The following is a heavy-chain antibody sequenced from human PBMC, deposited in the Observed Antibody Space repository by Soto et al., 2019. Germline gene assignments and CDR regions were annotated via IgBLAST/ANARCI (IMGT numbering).Heavy chain of an antibody. Sequence: EASVKVSCKASGYTFTTHYMHWVRQAPGQGLEWMGIINPSGGRTTYALKFQGRVTMTSDTSTNTVYVELTSLRSEDTAIYFCARAGENYGSGTFSPPLRYYFNSWGQGTLVTVSS. CDR2: INPSGGRT. CDR1: GYTFTTHY. V-gene: IGHV1-46*01. D-gene: IGHD3-10*01. J-gene: IGHJ4*02. CDR3: ARAGENYGSGTFSPPLRYYFNS.